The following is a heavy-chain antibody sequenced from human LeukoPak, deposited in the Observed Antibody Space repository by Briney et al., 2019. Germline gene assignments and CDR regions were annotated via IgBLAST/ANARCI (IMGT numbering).Heavy chain of an antibody. J-gene: IGHJ6*03. Sequence: SETLSLTCTVSGGSISSHYWSWIRQPPGKGLEWNGYIYYSGSTNYNPSLKSRVTISVDTSKNQFSLKLSSVTAADTAVYYCAREYSSSSVDGLYYYYYMDVWGKGTTVTVSS. D-gene: IGHD6-6*01. CDR1: GGSISSHY. CDR2: IYYSGST. V-gene: IGHV4-59*11. CDR3: AREYSSSSVDGLYYYYYMDV.